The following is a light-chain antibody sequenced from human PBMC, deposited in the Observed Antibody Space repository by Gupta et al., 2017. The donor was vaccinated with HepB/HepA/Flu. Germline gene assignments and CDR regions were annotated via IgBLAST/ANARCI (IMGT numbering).Light chain of an antibody. V-gene: IGKV1-5*03. J-gene: IGKJ3*01. Sequence: DIPVTQSPSTLSASVGDRVTITCRASQSISSWLAWYQQEPGKAPNLLIYKASSLESGVPSRFSGSGSGTEFTLTISSLQPDDFATYYCQHYNSYPFTFGPGTKVDIK. CDR2: KAS. CDR1: QSISSW. CDR3: QHYNSYPFT.